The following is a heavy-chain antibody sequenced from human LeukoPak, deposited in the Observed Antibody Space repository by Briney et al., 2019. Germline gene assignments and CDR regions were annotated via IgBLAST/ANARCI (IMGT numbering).Heavy chain of an antibody. CDR2: ISGSGGST. J-gene: IGHJ4*02. D-gene: IGHD2-2*01. Sequence: GGSLRLSCAASGFTFSSYAMSWVRRAPGKGLEWVSAISGSGGSTYYADSVKGRFTISRDNSKNTLYLQMNSLRAEDTAVYYCAKGYCSSTSCYGVVDYWGQGTLVTVSS. CDR1: GFTFSSYA. CDR3: AKGYCSSTSCYGVVDY. V-gene: IGHV3-23*01.